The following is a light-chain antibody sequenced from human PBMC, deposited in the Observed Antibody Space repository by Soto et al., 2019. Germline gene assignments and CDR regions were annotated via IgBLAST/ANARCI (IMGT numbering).Light chain of an antibody. J-gene: IGLJ2*01. Sequence: QSVLTQPASVSGSPGQSVTSSCTGTRSDVGGYNYVSWYQQHPGKAPKLMIYEVSNRPSGVSNRFSGSKSGNTASLTISGLQAEDEADYYCSSYTSSSTVVFGGGTKLTVL. V-gene: IGLV2-14*01. CDR3: SSYTSSSTVV. CDR1: RSDVGGYNY. CDR2: EVS.